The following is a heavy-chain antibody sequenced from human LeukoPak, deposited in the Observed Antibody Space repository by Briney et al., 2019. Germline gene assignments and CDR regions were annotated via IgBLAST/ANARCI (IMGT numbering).Heavy chain of an antibody. CDR2: SSSSSSYI. J-gene: IGHJ4*02. V-gene: IGHV3-21*01. CDR3: ARVETFGEFYY. D-gene: IGHD3-10*01. CDR1: GFTFSSYS. Sequence: TGGSLRLSCAASGFTFSSYSMNWVRQAPGKGLEWVSSSSSSSSYIYYADSVKGRFTISRDNAKNSLYLQMNSLRAEDTAVYYSARVETFGEFYYWGQGTLVTVSS.